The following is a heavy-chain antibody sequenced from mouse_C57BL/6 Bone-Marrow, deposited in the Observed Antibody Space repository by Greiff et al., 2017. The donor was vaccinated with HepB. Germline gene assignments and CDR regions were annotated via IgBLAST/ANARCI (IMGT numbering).Heavy chain of an antibody. CDR2: IRNKANNHAT. D-gene: IGHD2-1*01. V-gene: IGHV6-6*01. CDR1: GFTFSDAW. J-gene: IGHJ4*01. CDR3: TGDYGNYYAMDY. Sequence: EVQLVESGGGLVQPGGSMKLSCAASGFTFSDAWMDWVRQSPEKGLEWVAEIRNKANNHATYYAESVKGRFTISRDDSKSSVYLQMNSLRAEDTGIYYCTGDYGNYYAMDYWGQGTSVTVSS.